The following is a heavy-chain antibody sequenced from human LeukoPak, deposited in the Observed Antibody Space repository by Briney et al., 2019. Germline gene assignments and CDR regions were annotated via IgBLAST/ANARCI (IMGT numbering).Heavy chain of an antibody. CDR1: GGSISSYY. Sequence: SETLSLTCTVSGGSISSYYWSWIRQPPGKGLEWIGYIYYSGSTNYHPSLKSRVTISVDTSKNQFSLKLSSVTAADTAVYYCARHAGPTVVGAPLDDDAPLDYWGQGTLVTVSS. CDR2: IYYSGST. D-gene: IGHD1-26*01. V-gene: IGHV4-59*08. J-gene: IGHJ4*02. CDR3: ARHAGPTVVGAPLDDDAPLDY.